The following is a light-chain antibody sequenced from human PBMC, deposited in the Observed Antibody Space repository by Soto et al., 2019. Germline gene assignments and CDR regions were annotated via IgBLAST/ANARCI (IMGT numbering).Light chain of an antibody. J-gene: IGKJ1*01. Sequence: EIVMTQSPATLSVSPGDRAALSCRASQSVGSNLAWYQQKPGQAPRLLIYGASTRATRIPARFSGSGSGTEFTLTISSLQLQFVAIFFCQRYTNWHPDRTFGQGTNVEIK. CDR3: QRYTNWHPDRT. V-gene: IGKV3-15*01. CDR2: GAS. CDR1: QSVGSN.